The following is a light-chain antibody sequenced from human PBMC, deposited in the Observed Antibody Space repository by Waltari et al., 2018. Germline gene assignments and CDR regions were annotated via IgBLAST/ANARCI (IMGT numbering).Light chain of an antibody. CDR1: QSVSSSY. CDR2: GAS. CDR3: QQYGSSPPGWT. Sequence: EIVLTQSPGTLSLSPGERATLSCRASQSVSSSYLAWYQQKPGQAPSLLIYGASRRATGIPDRFSGSGAGTDFTLTISRLEPEDFAVYDCQQYGSSPPGWTFGQGTKVEIK. J-gene: IGKJ1*01. V-gene: IGKV3-20*01.